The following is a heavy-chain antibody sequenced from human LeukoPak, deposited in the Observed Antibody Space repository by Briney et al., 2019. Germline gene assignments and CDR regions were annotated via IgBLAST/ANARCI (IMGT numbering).Heavy chain of an antibody. Sequence: ASVKVSCKASGYTFTGYYMHWVRQAPGQGLEWMGWINPNSGGTNYAQKFQGRVTMTRDTSISTAYMELSRPRSDDTAVYYCARARGDFWSGYLATSLGYWGQGTLVTVSS. CDR1: GYTFTGYY. CDR2: INPNSGGT. J-gene: IGHJ4*02. CDR3: ARARGDFWSGYLATSLGY. D-gene: IGHD3-3*01. V-gene: IGHV1-2*02.